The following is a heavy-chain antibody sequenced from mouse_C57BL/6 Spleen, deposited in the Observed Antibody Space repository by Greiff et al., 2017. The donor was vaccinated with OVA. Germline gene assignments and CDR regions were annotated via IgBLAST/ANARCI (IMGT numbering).Heavy chain of an antibody. CDR1: GFSLSTSGMG. V-gene: IGHV8-12*01. J-gene: IGHJ4*01. D-gene: IGHD1-1*02. CDR2: IYWDDDK. Sequence: QVTLKESGPGILQSSQTLSLTCSFSGFSLSTSGMGVSWIRQPSGKGLEWLAHIYWDDDKRYNPSLKSRLTISKDTSRNQVFLKITSVDTADTATYYCARRAGGYPYYYAMDYWGQGTSVTVSS. CDR3: ARRAGGYPYYYAMDY.